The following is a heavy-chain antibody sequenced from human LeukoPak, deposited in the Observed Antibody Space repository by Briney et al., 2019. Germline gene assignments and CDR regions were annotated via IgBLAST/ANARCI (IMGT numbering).Heavy chain of an antibody. J-gene: IGHJ4*02. V-gene: IGHV4-4*07. CDR1: GGSISTHY. D-gene: IGHD5-24*01. CDR2: ISTTGST. CDR3: AREAEMATQFDY. Sequence: SETLSLTCTVSGGSISTHYWSWIRQPARKGLEWIGRISTTGSTNYNPSLKSRVTMSIDTSKNQFSLKLSSVTAADTAVYYCAREAEMATQFDYWGQGTLVTVSS.